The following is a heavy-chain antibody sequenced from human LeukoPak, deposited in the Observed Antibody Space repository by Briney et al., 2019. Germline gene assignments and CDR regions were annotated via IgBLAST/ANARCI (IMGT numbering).Heavy chain of an antibody. CDR1: GYTFTGYY. V-gene: IGHV1-2*02. J-gene: IGHJ3*02. CDR3: ARDRIRFLEWLLADDDAFDI. CDR2: INPNSGGT. D-gene: IGHD3-3*01. Sequence: ASVKVSCKASGYTFTGYYMHWVRQAPGQGLEWMGWINPNSGGTNYAQKFQGRVTMTRDTSISTAYMELSRLRSDDTAVYYCARDRIRFLEWLLADDDAFDIWGQGTMVTVSS.